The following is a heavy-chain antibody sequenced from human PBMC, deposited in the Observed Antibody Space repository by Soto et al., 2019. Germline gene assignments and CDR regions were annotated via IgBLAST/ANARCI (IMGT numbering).Heavy chain of an antibody. CDR1: GNPFISYA. Sequence: GASVKVSCKASGNPFISYAISWVRQAPGQGLEWMGRFSVYNGNTIYAQKFHDRLTVTTDTSTTTAYMELSRLRSDDTAVYYCARGSLWFGELLPNVIDYWGQGALVTVSS. V-gene: IGHV1-18*04. D-gene: IGHD3-10*01. CDR2: FSVYNGNT. J-gene: IGHJ4*02. CDR3: ARGSLWFGELLPNVIDY.